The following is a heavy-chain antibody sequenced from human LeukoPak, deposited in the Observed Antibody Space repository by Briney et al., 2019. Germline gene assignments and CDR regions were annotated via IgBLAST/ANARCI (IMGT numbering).Heavy chain of an antibody. J-gene: IGHJ4*02. V-gene: IGHV3-11*05. CDR2: ISSSNSYT. D-gene: IGHD3-10*01. CDR3: ARDRYYGSGSQRPFDY. Sequence: GGSLRLSCAPSGYSLSEYYMSWIRQAPPKGREWVSYISSSNSYTNYADSVKRRFTITRDNAKNSLYLQMNSLSAEDTALYYCARDRYYGSGSQRPFDYWGQGTLVTVSS. CDR1: GYSLSEYY.